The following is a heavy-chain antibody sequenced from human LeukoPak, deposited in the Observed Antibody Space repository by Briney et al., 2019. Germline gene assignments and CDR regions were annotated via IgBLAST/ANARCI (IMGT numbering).Heavy chain of an antibody. CDR2: ISGSGSTT. D-gene: IGHD1-26*01. V-gene: IGHV3-23*01. CDR1: GFTFSSYA. CDR3: ARESGSYTPKYDS. J-gene: IGHJ4*02. Sequence: PGGSLRLSCAASGFTFSSYAMNWVRQAPGKGLEWVSAISGSGSTTYYADSVKGRFTISRDNSKNTLFLQMNSLRAEDTAVYYCARESGSYTPKYDSWGQGTLVTVSS.